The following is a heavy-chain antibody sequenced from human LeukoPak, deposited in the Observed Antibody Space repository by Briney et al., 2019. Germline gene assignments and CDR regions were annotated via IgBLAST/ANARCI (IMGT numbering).Heavy chain of an antibody. J-gene: IGHJ4*02. D-gene: IGHD2-15*01. CDR2: MSSGGTHI. V-gene: IGHV3-21*01. Sequence: GGSLRLSCTASGFTFSNHAMTWVRQAPGKGLGWVSSMSSGGTHIYYADSVRGRFTISRDNAKNSLYLVMNSLRAEDTATYYCARDRPTGASRVFVVQWGQGTLVTVSS. CDR1: GFTFSNHA. CDR3: ARDRPTGASRVFVVQ.